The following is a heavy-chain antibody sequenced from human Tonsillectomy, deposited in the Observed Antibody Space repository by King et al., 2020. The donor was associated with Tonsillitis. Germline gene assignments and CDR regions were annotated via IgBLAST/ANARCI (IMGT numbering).Heavy chain of an antibody. V-gene: IGHV4-34*01. CDR1: GGSFSGYY. D-gene: IGHD3-10*01. Sequence: VQLPQWGAGLLKPSETLSLTCAVYGGSFSGYYWSWIRQPPGKGLEWIGEINHSGSTNYNPSLKSRVTISVDTSKNQFSLKLSSVTAADTAVYYCARVYGSGPRGDYWGQGTLVTVSS. CDR3: ARVYGSGPRGDY. J-gene: IGHJ4*02. CDR2: INHSGST.